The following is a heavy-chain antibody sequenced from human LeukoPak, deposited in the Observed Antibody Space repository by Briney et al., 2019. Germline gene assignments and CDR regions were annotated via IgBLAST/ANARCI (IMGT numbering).Heavy chain of an antibody. D-gene: IGHD6-19*01. Sequence: SQTLSLTCALSGDSVSSNSAAWNWIRQSPSRGLEWLGRTYYRSKWYNDYAVSGKSRMTINPDTSKNQFSLQLNSVTPEDTAVYYCARGGSGITVSLFAYWGQGTLVTVSS. CDR1: GDSVSSNSAA. CDR2: TYYRSKWYN. V-gene: IGHV6-1*01. J-gene: IGHJ4*02. CDR3: ARGGSGITVSLFAY.